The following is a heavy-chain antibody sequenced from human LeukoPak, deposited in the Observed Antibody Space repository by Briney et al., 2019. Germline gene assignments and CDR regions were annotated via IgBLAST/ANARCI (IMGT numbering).Heavy chain of an antibody. V-gene: IGHV1-69*04. CDR3: ARMVEHYDSSGYYQGTDY. D-gene: IGHD3-22*01. J-gene: IGHJ4*02. CDR1: GGTFSSYA. Sequence: SVKVSCKASGGTFSSYAISWVRQAPGQGLEWMGRIIPILGIANYPQKFQGRVTITADKSTSTAYMELSSLRSEDTAVYYCARMVEHYDSSGYYQGTDYWGQGTLVTVSS. CDR2: IIPILGIA.